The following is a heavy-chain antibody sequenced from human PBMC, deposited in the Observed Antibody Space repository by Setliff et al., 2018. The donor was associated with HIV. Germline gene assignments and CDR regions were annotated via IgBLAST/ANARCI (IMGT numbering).Heavy chain of an antibody. J-gene: IGHJ3*01. V-gene: IGHV3-48*03. D-gene: IGHD7-27*01. Sequence: LRLSCAASGFTFDTYEMNWVRRAPGKGLEWVSYISVTGNTIFYGDSVEGRFTISRDNAKNSLYPQMNSLRADDTAVYYCARSIRANWGGNDAFDFWGQGTKVTVSS. CDR1: GFTFDTYE. CDR2: ISVTGNTI. CDR3: ARSIRANWGGNDAFDF.